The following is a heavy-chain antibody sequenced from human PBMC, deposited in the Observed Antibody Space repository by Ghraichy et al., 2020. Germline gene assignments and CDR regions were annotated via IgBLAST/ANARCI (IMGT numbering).Heavy chain of an antibody. CDR1: GGSISSSSYY. D-gene: IGHD5/OR15-5a*01. Sequence: SETLSLTCTVSGGSISSSSYYWGWIRQPPGKGLEWIGSIYYSGSTYYNPSLKSRVTISVDTSKNQFSLKLSSLTAAGTAVYYCARDGSSVYDWSIGMDVWGQGTTVAVSS. V-gene: IGHV4-39*07. J-gene: IGHJ6*02. CDR3: ARDGSSVYDWSIGMDV. CDR2: IYYSGST.